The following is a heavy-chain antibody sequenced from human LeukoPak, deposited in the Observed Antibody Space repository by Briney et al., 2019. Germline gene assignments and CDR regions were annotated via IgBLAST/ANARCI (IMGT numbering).Heavy chain of an antibody. J-gene: IGHJ6*03. V-gene: IGHV4-4*07. CDR3: ARDVPYCTNGLCYVGDYYYYIDV. CDR2: ICTSGNT. Sequence: SETLSLTCTVSDVSISNYYWSWIRQPAGKGLEWIGRICTSGNTNYNPSLKSRVTMSVDMSKNQFSLRLSSVTAADTAVYYCARDVPYCTNGLCYVGDYYYYIDVWGKGTTVTVSS. D-gene: IGHD2-8*01. CDR1: DVSISNYY.